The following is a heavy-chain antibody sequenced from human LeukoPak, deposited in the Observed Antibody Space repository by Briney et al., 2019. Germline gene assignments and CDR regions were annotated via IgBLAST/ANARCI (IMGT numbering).Heavy chain of an antibody. CDR1: GYTFTSYG. CDR2: ISAYNGNT. J-gene: IGHJ4*02. Sequence: ASVKVSCKASGYTFTSYGISWVRQAPGQGLEWMGWISAYNGNTNYAQKLQGRVTMTTDTSTSTAYMELRGLRSDDTAVYYCARGRYDILTGYYNPFDYWGQGTLVTVSS. CDR3: ARGRYDILTGYYNPFDY. D-gene: IGHD3-9*01. V-gene: IGHV1-18*01.